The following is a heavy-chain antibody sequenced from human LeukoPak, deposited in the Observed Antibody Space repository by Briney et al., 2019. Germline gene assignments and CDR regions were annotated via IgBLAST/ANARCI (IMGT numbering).Heavy chain of an antibody. CDR2: IYYSGST. CDR3: ARGDCGGDCYSPSYWYFDL. CDR1: GGSISSYY. V-gene: IGHV4-59*01. Sequence: SETLSLTCTVSGGSISSYYWSWIRQPPGKGLEWIGYIYYSGSTNYNPSLKSRVTISVDTSKNQFSLKLSSVTAADTAVYYCARGDCGGDCYSPSYWYFDLWGRGTLVTVSS. D-gene: IGHD2-21*02. J-gene: IGHJ2*01.